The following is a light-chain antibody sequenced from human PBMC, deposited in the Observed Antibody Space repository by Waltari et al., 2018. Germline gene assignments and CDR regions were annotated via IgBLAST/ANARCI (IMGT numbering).Light chain of an antibody. J-gene: IGLJ2*01. CDR2: EVS. CDR3: SSYTSSITVV. Sequence: QSALTQPASVSGSPGQSIAISGTGTSSDVGGYNYVSWYQHHPGKPPKLMVYEVSNRPSGVSNRFSGSKPGNTASLTISGLQAEDEADYYCSSYTSSITVVFGGGTKLTVL. V-gene: IGLV2-14*01. CDR1: SSDVGGYNY.